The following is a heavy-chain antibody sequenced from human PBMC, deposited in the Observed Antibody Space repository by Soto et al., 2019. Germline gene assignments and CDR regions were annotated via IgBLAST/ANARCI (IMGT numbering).Heavy chain of an antibody. Sequence: EVQLVESGGGLVQPGGSLRLSCVGSGFTFSTYWMSWVRLAPGTGLEWVATIKQDGSDTYYVDSAKGRFTVSRDNGKNSVDLQMNSLRGYETAVYYCVIGWDSGNCPYYLYVWGKGTTVTVSS. J-gene: IGHJ6*03. D-gene: IGHD2-15*01. CDR1: GFTFSTYW. CDR3: VIGWDSGNCPYYLYV. CDR2: IKQDGSDT. V-gene: IGHV3-7*01.